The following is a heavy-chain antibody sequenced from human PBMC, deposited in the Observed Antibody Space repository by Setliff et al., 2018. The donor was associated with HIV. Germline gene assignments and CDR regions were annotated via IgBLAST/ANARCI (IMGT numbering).Heavy chain of an antibody. CDR1: GFTFSSYS. Sequence: PGGSLRLSCAASGFTFSSYSMNWARQAPGKGLEWVSYISSSNSIYYADSVRGRFTISRDNAKSSLYLQMTSLRAEDTAVYYCARDDYDISTGYYPDWGQGTLVTVSS. CDR2: ISSSNSI. V-gene: IGHV3-48*02. D-gene: IGHD3-9*01. J-gene: IGHJ4*02. CDR3: ARDDYDISTGYYPD.